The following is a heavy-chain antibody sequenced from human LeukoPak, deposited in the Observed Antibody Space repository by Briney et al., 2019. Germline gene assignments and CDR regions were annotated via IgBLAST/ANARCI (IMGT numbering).Heavy chain of an antibody. J-gene: IGHJ4*02. CDR3: VRHNSGYRSFDD. D-gene: IGHD3-22*01. V-gene: IGHV1-2*06. Sequence: ASVKVSCKASGYTFTGYYMHWVRQAPGQGLEWMGRIKPDSGVTNYALRFQGRVSMTSDTSINTAYMELTRLRSDDTAVYYCVRHNSGYRSFDDWGQGTLVTVSS. CDR2: IKPDSGVT. CDR1: GYTFTGYY.